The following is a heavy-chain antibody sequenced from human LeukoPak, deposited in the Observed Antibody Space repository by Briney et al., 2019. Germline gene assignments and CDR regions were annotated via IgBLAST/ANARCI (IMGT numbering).Heavy chain of an antibody. Sequence: VASVKVSCKASGYTFTGYYMHWVRQAPGQGLEWMGWINPNSGGTNYAQKFQGRVTMTRDTSISTAYMELSRLRSDDTAVYFCARQPMNEYSSSGFDYWGQGTLVTVSS. CDR1: GYTFTGYY. CDR3: ARQPMNEYSSSGFDY. D-gene: IGHD6-6*01. J-gene: IGHJ4*02. V-gene: IGHV1-2*02. CDR2: INPNSGGT.